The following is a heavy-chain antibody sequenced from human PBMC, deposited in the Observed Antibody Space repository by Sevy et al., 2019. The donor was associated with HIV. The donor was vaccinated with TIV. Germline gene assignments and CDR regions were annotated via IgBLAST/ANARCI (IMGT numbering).Heavy chain of an antibody. CDR1: GFTFSSYG. CDR2: ISYDGSNK. D-gene: IGHD2-21*02. Sequence: GGSLRLSCAASGFTFSSYGMHWVRQAPGKGLEWVAVISYDGSNKYYADSVKGRFTISRDNSKNTLYLQMNSLRAEDTAVYCCAKGGGDYYYYYYYMDVWGKGTTVTVSS. V-gene: IGHV3-30*18. J-gene: IGHJ6*03. CDR3: AKGGGDYYYYYYYMDV.